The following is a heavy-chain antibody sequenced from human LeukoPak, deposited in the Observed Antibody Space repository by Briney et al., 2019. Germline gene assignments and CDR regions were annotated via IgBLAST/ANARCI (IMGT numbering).Heavy chain of an antibody. D-gene: IGHD1-14*01. Sequence: GGSLRLSCAASGFTFSSYSMNWVRQAPGKGLEWVSSISSSSSYIYYADSMKGRFTISRDNAKNSLYLQMNSLRAEDTAVYHCASNPSDKDYYYYYMDVWGKGTTVTVSS. CDR3: ASNPSDKDYYYYYMDV. CDR2: ISSSSSYI. CDR1: GFTFSSYS. V-gene: IGHV3-21*01. J-gene: IGHJ6*03.